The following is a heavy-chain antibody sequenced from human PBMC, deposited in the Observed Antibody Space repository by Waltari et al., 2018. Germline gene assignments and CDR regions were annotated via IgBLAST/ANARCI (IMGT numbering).Heavy chain of an antibody. J-gene: IGHJ5*02. CDR1: GYTFTSYY. CDR3: ARSNYDILTGYYLNWFDP. D-gene: IGHD3-9*01. CDR2: INPSGGST. Sequence: QVQLVQSGAEVKKPGASVKVSCKASGYTFTSYYMHWVRQAPGQGLEWMGIINPSGGSTSYAQKFQGRVTMTRDTSTSTVYMELSSLRSEDTAVYYCARSNYDILTGYYLNWFDPWGQGTLVTVSS. V-gene: IGHV1-46*01.